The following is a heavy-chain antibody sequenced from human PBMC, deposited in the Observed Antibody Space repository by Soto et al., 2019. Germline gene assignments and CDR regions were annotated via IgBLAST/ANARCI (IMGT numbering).Heavy chain of an antibody. CDR1: GFTFSSYW. V-gene: IGHV3-7*03. Sequence: EVQLVESGGGLVQPGGSLRLSCAASGFTFSSYWMSWVRQAPGKGLEWVANIKQDGSEKYYVDSVKGRFTISRDNAKNSLYLQMNSLRAEDTAVYYCARVVKALRFLEWRYGMDVWGQGTTVTVSS. CDR2: IKQDGSEK. CDR3: ARVVKALRFLEWRYGMDV. D-gene: IGHD3-3*01. J-gene: IGHJ6*02.